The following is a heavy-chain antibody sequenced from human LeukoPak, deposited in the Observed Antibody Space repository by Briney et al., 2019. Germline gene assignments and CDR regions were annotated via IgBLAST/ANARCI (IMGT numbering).Heavy chain of an antibody. CDR2: IYYSGST. CDR1: GGSINNYY. V-gene: IGHV4-59*01. CDR3: ARGVGRITIFGVVRVFGY. D-gene: IGHD3-3*01. J-gene: IGHJ4*02. Sequence: SETLSLTCTVSGGSINNYYWSWIRQPPGKGLEWIGYIYYSGSTNYNPSLKSRVTISLDTSKNQFSLKLSSVTAADTAVYYCARGVGRITIFGVVRVFGYWGQGTLVTVSS.